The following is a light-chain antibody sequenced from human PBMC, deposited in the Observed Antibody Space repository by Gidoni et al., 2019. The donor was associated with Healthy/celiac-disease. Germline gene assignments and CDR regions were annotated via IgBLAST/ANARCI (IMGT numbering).Light chain of an antibody. CDR3: QQYYSYPL. J-gene: IGKJ2*01. CDR2: AAS. V-gene: IGKV1-8*01. Sequence: AIRITQSPSSLSASTGDRVTITCRASQGISSYLAWYQPKPGKAPKLLIYAASTLQSGVPSRFSGSGSGTDFTLTISCLQSEDFATYYCQQYYSYPLFGQGTKLEIK. CDR1: QGISSY.